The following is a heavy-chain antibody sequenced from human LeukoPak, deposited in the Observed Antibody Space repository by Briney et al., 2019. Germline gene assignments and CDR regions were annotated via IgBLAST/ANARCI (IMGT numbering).Heavy chain of an antibody. CDR3: ARDNGRLRLDY. D-gene: IGHD4-17*01. CDR1: GGSISSYY. Sequence: ASETLSLTYTVSGGSISSYYWSLIRQPPAKGLEWIGYIYYRGSTNYHPPLKSRVTISVDTSKHQFSLKLSSVTAADTAVYYWARDNGRLRLDYWGQGTLVTVSS. J-gene: IGHJ4*02. V-gene: IGHV4-59*01. CDR2: IYYRGST.